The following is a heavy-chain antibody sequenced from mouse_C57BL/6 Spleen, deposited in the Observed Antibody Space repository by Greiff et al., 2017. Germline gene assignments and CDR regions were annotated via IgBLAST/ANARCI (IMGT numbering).Heavy chain of an antibody. CDR1: GYTFTSYW. V-gene: IGHV1-59*01. J-gene: IGHJ1*03. CDR2: IVPSDSYT. Sequence: VQLQQPGAELVRPGTSVKLSCKASGYTFTSYWMPWVKQRPGQGLEWIGVIVPSDSYTNYNQKFKGKATLTVYTSSSTAYMPLSSLTSEDSAVYDCARPSYYGSSPYWYVDVWGTGTTVTVSS. D-gene: IGHD1-1*01. CDR3: ARPSYYGSSPYWYVDV.